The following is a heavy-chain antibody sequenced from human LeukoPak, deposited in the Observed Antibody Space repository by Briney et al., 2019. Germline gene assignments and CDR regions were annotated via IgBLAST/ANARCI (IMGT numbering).Heavy chain of an antibody. CDR2: MYSGVTT. CDR1: DGSINGYY. CDR3: ARHSGHSSTNDAFDI. J-gene: IGHJ3*02. V-gene: IGHV4-59*01. Sequence: SETLSLTCTVSDGSINGYYWSWIRQPPGKGLDWIGYMYSGVTTNYSPSLKSRVTISEDMSKNQFSLKLTSVTAADTAVYYCARHSGHSSTNDAFDIWGQGTMVIVSS. D-gene: IGHD6-13*01.